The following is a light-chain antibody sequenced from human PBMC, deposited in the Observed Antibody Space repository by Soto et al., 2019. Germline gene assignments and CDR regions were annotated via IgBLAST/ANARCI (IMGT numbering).Light chain of an antibody. J-gene: IGLJ3*02. CDR3: CSYAGSSLWV. CDR2: DVI. V-gene: IGLV2-11*01. Sequence: QSALTQPRSVSGSPGQSVTISCTGTSSDVGVYNYVSWYQQHPDKAPQLVIYDVIKRPSGVPYRFSGSKSGNTASLTISGLQAEDEADYYCCSYAGSSLWVFGGGTKVTVL. CDR1: SSDVGVYNY.